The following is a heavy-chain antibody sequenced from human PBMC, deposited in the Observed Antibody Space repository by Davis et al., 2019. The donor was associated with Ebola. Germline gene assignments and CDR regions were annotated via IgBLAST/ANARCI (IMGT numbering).Heavy chain of an antibody. J-gene: IGHJ4*02. V-gene: IGHV3-64*01. CDR2: ISSNGGST. D-gene: IGHD4-17*01. CDR3: ARSTVPQG. CDR1: GFTFSTYG. Sequence: GESLKISCGASGFTFSTYGMHWVRQAPGKGLEYVSAISSNGGSTYYANSVKGRFTISRDNSKNTLYLQMGSLRAEDMAVYYCARSTVPQGWGQGTLVTVSS.